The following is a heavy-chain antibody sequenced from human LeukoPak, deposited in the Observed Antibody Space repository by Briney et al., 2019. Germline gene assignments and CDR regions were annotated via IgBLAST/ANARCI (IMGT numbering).Heavy chain of an antibody. Sequence: PGGSLRLPCAASGFAFSSYEMNWVRQAPGKGLEWVSYISSSGSTIYYADSVKGRFIISRDNAKNSLYLQMNSLRAEDTAVYYCVRGHGWFDPWGQGTLVTVSS. J-gene: IGHJ5*02. V-gene: IGHV3-48*03. CDR3: VRGHGWFDP. CDR1: GFAFSSYE. CDR2: ISSSGSTI.